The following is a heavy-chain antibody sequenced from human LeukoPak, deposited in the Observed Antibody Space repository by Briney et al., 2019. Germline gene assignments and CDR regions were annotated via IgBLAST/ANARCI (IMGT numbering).Heavy chain of an antibody. CDR3: ARGVYSSSWYDPRMNYYYMDV. CDR1: GYTFTCYY. CDR2: INPNSGGT. Sequence: GASVTVSCKSSGYTFTCYYMHWVRQAPGQGLEWMGWINPNSGGTNYAQKFQGRVTMTRDTSISTAYMELSRLRSDDTAVYYCARGVYSSSWYDPRMNYYYMDVWGKGTTVTVSS. V-gene: IGHV1-2*02. J-gene: IGHJ6*03. D-gene: IGHD6-13*01.